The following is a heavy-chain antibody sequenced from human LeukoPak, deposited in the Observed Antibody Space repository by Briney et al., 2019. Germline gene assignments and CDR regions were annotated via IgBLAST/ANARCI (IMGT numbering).Heavy chain of an antibody. J-gene: IGHJ3*02. CDR3: AGAYCGGDCQHSDAFDI. V-gene: IGHV4-39*01. CDR1: GGSISSSSYY. Sequence: PSETLSLTCTVSGGSISSSSYYWGWIRQPPGKGLEWIGSIYYSGSTYYNPSLKSRVTISVDTSKNQFSLKLSSVTAADTAVYYCAGAYCGGDCQHSDAFDIWGQGTMVTVSS. D-gene: IGHD2-21*02. CDR2: IYYSGST.